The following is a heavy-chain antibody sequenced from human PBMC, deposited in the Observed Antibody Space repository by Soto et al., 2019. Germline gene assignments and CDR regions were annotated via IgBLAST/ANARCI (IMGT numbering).Heavy chain of an antibody. CDR2: ISGSGGST. V-gene: IGHV3-23*01. CDR1: GFTFSSYA. J-gene: IGHJ6*02. D-gene: IGHD6-6*01. Sequence: PGGSLRLSCAASGFTFSSYAMSWVRQAPGKGLEWVSAISGSGGSTYYADSVKGRFTISRDNSKNTLYLQMNSLRAEDTAVYYCASANSSSWYYYGMDVWGQGTTVTVSS. CDR3: ASANSSSWYYYGMDV.